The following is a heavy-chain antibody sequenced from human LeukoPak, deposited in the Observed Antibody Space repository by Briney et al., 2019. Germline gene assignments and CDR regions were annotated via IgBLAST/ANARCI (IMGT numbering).Heavy chain of an antibody. D-gene: IGHD1-26*01. CDR2: IYTSGST. CDR3: ARQMGATRRFDP. Sequence: SETLSLTCTVSGGSISSYYWSWIRQPPGKGLEWIGYIYTSGSTNYNPSLKSRVTISVDTSKNQFSLRLSSVTAADTAVYYCARQMGATRRFDPWDQGTLVTVSS. J-gene: IGHJ5*02. CDR1: GGSISSYY. V-gene: IGHV4-4*09.